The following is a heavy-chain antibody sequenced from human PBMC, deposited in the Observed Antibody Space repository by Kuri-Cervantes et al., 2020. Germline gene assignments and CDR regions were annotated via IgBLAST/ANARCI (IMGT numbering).Heavy chain of an antibody. D-gene: IGHD1-1*01. Sequence: SETLSLTCTVSSGSISSSSYYWGWIRQPPGKGLEWIGSIYYSGSTYYNPSLKSRVTISVDTSKNQFSLKLSSVTAADTAVYYCARLLDEHAFDIWGQGTMVTVSS. V-gene: IGHV4-39*01. CDR2: IYYSGST. J-gene: IGHJ3*02. CDR3: ARLLDEHAFDI. CDR1: SGSISSSSYY.